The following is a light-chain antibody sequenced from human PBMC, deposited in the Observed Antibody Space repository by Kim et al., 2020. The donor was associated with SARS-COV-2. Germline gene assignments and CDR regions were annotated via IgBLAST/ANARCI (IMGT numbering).Light chain of an antibody. CDR3: QVWDSTSDHKV. J-gene: IGLJ2*01. CDR1: NIGSKS. V-gene: IGLV3-21*04. Sequence: SYELTQPPSVSVAPGKTARITCGGNNIGSKSVHWYQQRPGQAPVLVIYYDNNRPSGIPERFSGSNSGNTATLTISRVEAGDEADYSCQVWDSTSDHKVFGGGT. CDR2: YDN.